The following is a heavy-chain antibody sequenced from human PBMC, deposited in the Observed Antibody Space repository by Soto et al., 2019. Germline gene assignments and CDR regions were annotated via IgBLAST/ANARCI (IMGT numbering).Heavy chain of an antibody. Sequence: EVQLLESGGGFEQPGGSLRLSCAASGFTFSDYAMSWVRQAPGKGLEWVTTITGSSSNLYYTDTVKGRFDISRDNSRNILFLQMNSLSAEDTAVYYCAKGGAVYGLLTHDYWGQGTLVTVSS. D-gene: IGHD3-9*01. J-gene: IGHJ4*02. CDR1: GFTFSDYA. V-gene: IGHV3-23*01. CDR2: ITGSSSNL. CDR3: AKGGAVYGLLTHDY.